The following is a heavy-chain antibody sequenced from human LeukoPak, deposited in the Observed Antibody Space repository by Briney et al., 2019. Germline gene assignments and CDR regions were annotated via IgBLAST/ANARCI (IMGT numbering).Heavy chain of an antibody. V-gene: IGHV3-48*03. CDR3: AKAVIPNAYQGTYYMDV. J-gene: IGHJ6*03. D-gene: IGHD3-16*01. Sequence: GGSLRLSCAASGFTFSSYEMNWVRQAPGKGLEWVSYISSGGSAIYYADSVKGRFTISRDNSKNTVYLQMNSLRAEDTALYYCAKAVIPNAYQGTYYMDVWGKGTTVTVSS. CDR1: GFTFSSYE. CDR2: ISSGGSAI.